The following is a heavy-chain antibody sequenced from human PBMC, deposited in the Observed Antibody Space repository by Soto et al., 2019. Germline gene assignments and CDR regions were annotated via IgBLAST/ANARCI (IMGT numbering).Heavy chain of an antibody. Sequence: QVQLQESGPGLVKPSQTLSLTCTVSGGSISSGNYYWSWIRQPPGKGLEWIGFISYSGSTYYNASLKSRFTISVDTSKNQFSLKLSFVTAADTAVYYCATTGTPATGLYYFDYWGQGTLVTVSS. CDR1: GGSISSGNYY. CDR3: ATTGTPATGLYYFDY. V-gene: IGHV4-30-4*01. J-gene: IGHJ4*02. D-gene: IGHD1-1*01. CDR2: ISYSGST.